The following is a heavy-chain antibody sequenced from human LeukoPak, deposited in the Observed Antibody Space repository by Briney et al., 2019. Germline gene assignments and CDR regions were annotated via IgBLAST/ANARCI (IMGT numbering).Heavy chain of an antibody. CDR2: ISGSGGRT. J-gene: IGHJ6*02. CDR1: VLTFSRFA. Sequence: GWSLRLSCASSVLTFSRFAIGWVRQAGGKGVDGVSGISGSGGRTYYDDSVKGRFTISRDNSKNTLYLQMNSLSAEDTAVSYCAEALPYYYYGMDVCGQGTTVTVSS. V-gene: IGHV3-23*01. CDR3: AEALPYYYYGMDV.